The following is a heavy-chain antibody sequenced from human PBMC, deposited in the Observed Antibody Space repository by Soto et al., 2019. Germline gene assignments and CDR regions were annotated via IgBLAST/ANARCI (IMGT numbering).Heavy chain of an antibody. CDR2: ISYDGSNK. CDR1: GFTFSSYA. D-gene: IGHD6-19*01. V-gene: IGHV3-30-3*01. J-gene: IGHJ6*02. Sequence: VGSLRLSCAASGFTFSSYAMHWVRQAPGKGLEWVAVISYDGSNKYYADSVKGRFTISRDNSKNTLYLQMNSLRAEDTAVYYCARDFYSSGWYYYYYGMDVWGQGTTVTVSS. CDR3: ARDFYSSGWYYYYYGMDV.